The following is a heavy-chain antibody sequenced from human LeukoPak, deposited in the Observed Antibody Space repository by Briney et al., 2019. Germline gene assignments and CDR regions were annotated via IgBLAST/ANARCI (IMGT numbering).Heavy chain of an antibody. CDR3: ARGWWGTDWLLYKNWFDP. Sequence: ASVKVSCKASGFTFSSYYMHWVRQAPGQGLEWMGMINPSGGSTSYAQEFQGRLTMTRDTSTSTVYMELSSLRSEDTALYYCARGWWGTDWLLYKNWFDPWGQGTLVTVSS. V-gene: IGHV1-46*01. D-gene: IGHD3/OR15-3a*01. CDR1: GFTFSSYY. J-gene: IGHJ5*02. CDR2: INPSGGST.